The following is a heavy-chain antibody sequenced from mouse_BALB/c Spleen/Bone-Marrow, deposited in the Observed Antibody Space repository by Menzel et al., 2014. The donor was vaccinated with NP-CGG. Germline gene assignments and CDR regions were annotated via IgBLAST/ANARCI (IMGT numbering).Heavy chain of an antibody. Sequence: EVQVVESGTVLARPGASVKMSCKASGYTFTSYWMHWVKQRPGQGLEWIGAIYPGNSDTSYNQKFKGKAELTAVTSTSTAYMELSSLTNEDSAVYYCTRSWDRYYFDYWGQGTTLTVSS. CDR1: GYTFTSYW. D-gene: IGHD3-3*01. V-gene: IGHV1-5*01. CDR2: IYPGNSDT. CDR3: TRSWDRYYFDY. J-gene: IGHJ2*01.